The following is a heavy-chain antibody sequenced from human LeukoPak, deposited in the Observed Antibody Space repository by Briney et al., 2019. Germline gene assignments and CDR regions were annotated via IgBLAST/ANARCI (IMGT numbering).Heavy chain of an antibody. CDR3: TREDY. Sequence: ASVNVSCKPSGYTFTDYYLHWVRQAPGQGLEWMGWIHPNSGGTTYAQKFQGRVTMTRDTSISTAYMELSRLTSDDTAVYYCTREDYWGQGTLVTVSS. V-gene: IGHV1-2*02. CDR2: IHPNSGGT. CDR1: GYTFTDYY. J-gene: IGHJ4*02.